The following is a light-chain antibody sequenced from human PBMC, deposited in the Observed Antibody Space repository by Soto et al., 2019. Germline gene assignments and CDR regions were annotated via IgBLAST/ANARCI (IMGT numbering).Light chain of an antibody. CDR2: SYN. Sequence: QSVLTQPPSTSGTPGQRVTISCSGSSSNIGGEAVNWYQQLPGTAPKLLIYSYNHRPSGVPDRFSGSKSGTSASLAISGLQSEDEADYICAAWDDSLNGYVFGTGTQLTVL. CDR3: AAWDDSLNGYV. V-gene: IGLV1-44*01. J-gene: IGLJ1*01. CDR1: SSNIGGEA.